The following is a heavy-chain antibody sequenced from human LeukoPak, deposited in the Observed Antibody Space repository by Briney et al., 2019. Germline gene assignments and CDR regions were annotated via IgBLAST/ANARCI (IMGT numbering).Heavy chain of an antibody. V-gene: IGHV1-69*06. CDR3: ATREGSGSYYKAHPFDY. Sequence: ASVKVSCKASGGTFSSYAIRWVRQAPGQGLEWMGGIIPIFGTANYAQKFQGRVTITADKSTRTAYMELSSLRSEDTAVYYCATREGSGSYYKAHPFDYWGQGTLVTVSS. CDR1: GGTFSSYA. J-gene: IGHJ4*02. D-gene: IGHD3-10*01. CDR2: IIPIFGTA.